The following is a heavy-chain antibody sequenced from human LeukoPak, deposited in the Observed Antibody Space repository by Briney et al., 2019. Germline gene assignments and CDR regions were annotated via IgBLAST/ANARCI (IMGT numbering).Heavy chain of an antibody. CDR2: ISWNGGII. CDR3: ARDQGSPDAFDI. D-gene: IGHD2-15*01. CDR1: GFTVSSNY. Sequence: GGSLRLSCAASGFTVSSNYMSWVRQAPGKGLEWVSGISWNGGIIGYADSVKGRFTISRDNAKNSLYLQMNSLRAEDTAVYYCARDQGSPDAFDIWGQGTMVTVSS. J-gene: IGHJ3*02. V-gene: IGHV3-11*04.